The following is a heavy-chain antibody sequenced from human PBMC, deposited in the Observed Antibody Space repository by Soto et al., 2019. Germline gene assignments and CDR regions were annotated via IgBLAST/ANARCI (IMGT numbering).Heavy chain of an antibody. D-gene: IGHD3-9*01. J-gene: IGHJ4*02. V-gene: IGHV3-33*01. CDR3: ARALSGWLFNY. Sequence: QVQLVESGGGVVQPGRSLRLSCAASGFTFSSYGMHWVRQAPGKGLEWVAVIWYDGSKKYYADSVKGRFTISRDNSKNTLYLQMNSLRAEDTAVYYCARALSGWLFNYWGQGTLVTVSS. CDR1: GFTFSSYG. CDR2: IWYDGSKK.